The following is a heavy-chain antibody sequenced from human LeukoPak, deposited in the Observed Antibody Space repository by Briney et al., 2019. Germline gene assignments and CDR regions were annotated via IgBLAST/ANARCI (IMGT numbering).Heavy chain of an antibody. CDR3: ARGAASPNGLEY. D-gene: IGHD3-3*01. Sequence: GASVKVSCKASGGTFSSYAISWVRQAPGQGLEWMGRIIPILGIANYAQKFQGRVTITADKSTSTAYMELSSLRSEDTAVYYCARGAASPNGLEYWGQGTLVTVSS. J-gene: IGHJ4*02. CDR1: GGTFSSYA. CDR2: IIPILGIA. V-gene: IGHV1-69*04.